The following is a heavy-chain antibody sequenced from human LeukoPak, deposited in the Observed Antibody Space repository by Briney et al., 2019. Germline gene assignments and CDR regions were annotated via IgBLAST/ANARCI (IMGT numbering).Heavy chain of an antibody. J-gene: IGHJ4*02. V-gene: IGHV3-23*01. D-gene: IGHD3-10*01. CDR3: VKDRLNYGSGDFDH. CDR1: GFTFSSYA. Sequence: GGSLRLSCTASGFTFSSYAMSWVRQAPGKGLEWVSAIGTSGETKYYANSVKGRFTISRDSFKNTLYLQMSSLRAEDTAVYYCVKDRLNYGSGDFDHWGQGTQVTVSS. CDR2: IGTSGETK.